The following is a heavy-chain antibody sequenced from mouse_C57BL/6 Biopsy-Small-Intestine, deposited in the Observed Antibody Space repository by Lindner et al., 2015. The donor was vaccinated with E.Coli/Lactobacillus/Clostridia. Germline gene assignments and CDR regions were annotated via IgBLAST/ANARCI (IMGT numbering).Heavy chain of an antibody. V-gene: IGHV1-82*01. J-gene: IGHJ2*01. D-gene: IGHD4-1*01. CDR3: ARGTAGTGY. CDR2: IYPGDGDT. CDR1: GYAFSDSW. Sequence: VQLQESGPELVKPGASVKISCKASGYAFSDSWMNWVKQRPGKGLEWIGRIYPGDGDTTYNGEFKGEATLTADKSSSTAYMQLSSLTSEDSAVYFCARGTAGTGYWGQGTTLTVSS.